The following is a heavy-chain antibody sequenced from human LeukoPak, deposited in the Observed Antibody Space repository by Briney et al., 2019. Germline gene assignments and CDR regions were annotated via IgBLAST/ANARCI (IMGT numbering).Heavy chain of an antibody. CDR2: ISYDGSNK. V-gene: IGHV3-30-3*01. Sequence: PGRSLRLSCAASGFTFSSYAMHWVRQAPGKGLEWVAVISYDGSNKYYADSVKGRFTISRDNSKNTLYLQMNSLRAEDTAVYYCARDHRLMYSGTGGFDYWGQGTLVTVSS. CDR1: GFTFSSYA. CDR3: ARDHRLMYSGTGGFDY. D-gene: IGHD1-26*01. J-gene: IGHJ4*02.